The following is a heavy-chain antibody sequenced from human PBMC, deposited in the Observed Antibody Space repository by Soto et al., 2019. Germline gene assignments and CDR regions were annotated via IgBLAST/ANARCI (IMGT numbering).Heavy chain of an antibody. CDR3: AKDRRPNYYYGMDV. CDR2: ISYDGSNK. V-gene: IGHV3-30*18. CDR1: GFTFSSYG. Sequence: ESGGGVVQPGRSLRLSCAASGFTFSSYGMHWVRQAPGKGLEWVAVISYDGSNKYYADSVKGRFTISRDNSKNTLYLQMNRLRAEDTAVYYCAKDRRPNYYYGMDVWGQGTTVTVSS. J-gene: IGHJ6*02. D-gene: IGHD6-25*01.